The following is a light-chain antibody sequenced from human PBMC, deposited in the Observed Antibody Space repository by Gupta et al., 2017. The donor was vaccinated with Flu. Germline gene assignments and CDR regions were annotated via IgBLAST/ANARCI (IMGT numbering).Light chain of an antibody. CDR1: QSVYSNY. Sequence: DSVLTQSPGTLSLSPGERATLSCRASQSVYSNYLAWYQRKPGQAPRLLIYGASSRAAGIPDRFVGSGSVTEFTLTITRLEPEDFAVYDCQQYGSSPLTFCGGTKVEI. V-gene: IGKV3-20*01. CDR2: GAS. J-gene: IGKJ4*02. CDR3: QQYGSSPLT.